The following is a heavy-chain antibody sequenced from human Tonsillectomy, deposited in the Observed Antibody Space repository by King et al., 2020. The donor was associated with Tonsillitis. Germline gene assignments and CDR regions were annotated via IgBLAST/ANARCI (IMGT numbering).Heavy chain of an antibody. D-gene: IGHD2-2*01. Sequence: LQLQESGPGLVKPSETLSLTCIVSGGSISSRSYHWGWIRQPPGKGLGWIGSVYYSGSTYYNPSLKSRVTISLDTSKNQFALKVSSVTAADTAVYYCARQRRSYCSSTSCHSGGMDVWGQGTTVTVAS. CDR2: VYYSGST. CDR1: GGSISSRSYH. V-gene: IGHV4-39*06. J-gene: IGHJ6*02. CDR3: ARQRRSYCSSTSCHSGGMDV.